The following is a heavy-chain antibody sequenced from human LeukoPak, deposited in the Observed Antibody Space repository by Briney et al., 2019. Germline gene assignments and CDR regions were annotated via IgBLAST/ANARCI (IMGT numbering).Heavy chain of an antibody. CDR2: IDPSDSYT. V-gene: IGHV5-10-1*01. CDR3: ATTLRGYYYYGMDV. J-gene: IGHJ6*02. D-gene: IGHD5-12*01. Sequence: GESLRISCKSSGYSFTSYWISWVRQTPGKGLEWMGKIDPSDSYTNYSPSFQGHVTISIDKSISTAYLQWSSLKASDTAMYYCATTLRGYYYYGMDVWGQGTTVTVSS. CDR1: GYSFTSYW.